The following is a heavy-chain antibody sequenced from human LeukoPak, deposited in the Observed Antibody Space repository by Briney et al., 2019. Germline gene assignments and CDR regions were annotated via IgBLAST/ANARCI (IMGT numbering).Heavy chain of an antibody. Sequence: SETLSLTCTVSGYSISSGYYWGWIRQPPGKGLEWIGSIYHSGSTYYNPSLKSRVTISVDTSKNQFSLKLSSVTAADTSVYYCARAHSGYDTYFDYWGQGTLVTVSS. V-gene: IGHV4-38-2*02. CDR3: ARAHSGYDTYFDY. J-gene: IGHJ4*02. D-gene: IGHD5-12*01. CDR2: IYHSGST. CDR1: GYSISSGYY.